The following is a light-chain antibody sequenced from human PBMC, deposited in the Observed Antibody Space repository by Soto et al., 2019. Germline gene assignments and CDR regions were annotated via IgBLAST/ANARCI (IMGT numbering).Light chain of an antibody. CDR3: QPRSNWPPWP. J-gene: IGKJ1*01. Sequence: TVMTQYPATLSVSPGERVTLSCRASQSVSSYLAWYQQKPGQAPRLLIYDASNRATGIPARFSGSGSGTDFTLTISSLEPEDFAVYYCQPRSNWPPWPFGQGTK. CDR1: QSVSSY. CDR2: DAS. V-gene: IGKV3-11*01.